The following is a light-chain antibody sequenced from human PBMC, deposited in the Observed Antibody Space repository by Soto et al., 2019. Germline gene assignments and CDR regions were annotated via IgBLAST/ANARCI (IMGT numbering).Light chain of an antibody. J-gene: IGKJ3*01. V-gene: IGKV2-28*01. CDR2: SGS. CDR1: QSLLHSNGYTY. Sequence: DIVMTQSPLSLPVTPGEPASISCRSSQSLLHSNGYTYLDWYLQKPGQSPQLLIYSGSNRASGVPDRFSGSGSGTDFTLKISRVEAEDVGVYYCMQALQTPMTFGPGTKVDIK. CDR3: MQALQTPMT.